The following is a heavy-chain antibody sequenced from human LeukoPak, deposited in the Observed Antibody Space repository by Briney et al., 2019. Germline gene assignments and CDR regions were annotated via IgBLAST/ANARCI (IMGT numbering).Heavy chain of an antibody. CDR2: ISGSRGDT. J-gene: IGHJ3*01. Sequence: GGSLRLSCVASGFTFNNYAMSWVRQAPGKGLEWVSAISGSRGDTYYAASVQGRFTISRDSSRNTLYLQMNSLRAEDTALYYCAKDRRFPDDVLDLWGQGTLVTVSS. CDR1: GFTFNNYA. D-gene: IGHD2-21*01. CDR3: AKDRRFPDDVLDL. V-gene: IGHV3-23*01.